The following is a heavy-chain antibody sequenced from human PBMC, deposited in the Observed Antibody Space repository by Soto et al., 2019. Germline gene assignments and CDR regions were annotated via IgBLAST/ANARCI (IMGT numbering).Heavy chain of an antibody. CDR3: ARDPGDRNGMSV. D-gene: IGHD1-26*01. V-gene: IGHV3-66*01. CDR2: IYSAGTT. J-gene: IGHJ6*04. Sequence: EVQLVESGGGLVHPGGSLRLSCAASGFTASSDYMSWVRQAPGKGLEWVSVIYSAGTTYYADSVKGRFTISRDNSKNMLYLQMNSLRAEDTAVYYCARDPGDRNGMSVWGKGTTVTVSS. CDR1: GFTASSDY.